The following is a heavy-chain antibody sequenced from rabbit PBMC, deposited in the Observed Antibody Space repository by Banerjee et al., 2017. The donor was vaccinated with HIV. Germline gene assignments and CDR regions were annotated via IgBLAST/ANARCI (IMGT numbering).Heavy chain of an antibody. CDR1: GSDISSNA. V-gene: IGHV1S45*01. CDR2: IYSSSGNT. Sequence: QEQLVESGGGLVQPEGSLTLTCKASGSDISSNAMCWVRQAPGKGLELIACIYSSSGNTVYATWAKDRFTISKTSSTTVTLQMTSLTAADTATYFCARDLAGVIGWNFNLWGQGTLVTVS. CDR3: ARDLAGVIGWNFNL. J-gene: IGHJ4*01. D-gene: IGHD4-1*01.